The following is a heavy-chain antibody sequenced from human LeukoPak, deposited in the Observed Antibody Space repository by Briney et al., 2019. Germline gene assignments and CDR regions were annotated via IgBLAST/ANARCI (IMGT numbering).Heavy chain of an antibody. CDR1: GGSISSGSYY. Sequence: PSQTLSLTCTVSGGSISSGSYYWSWIRQPAGKGLEWIGRIYTSGSTNYNPSLKSRVTISVDTSKNQFSLKLSSVTAADTAVYYCARGGSYYMDVWGKGTTVTVSS. V-gene: IGHV4-61*02. J-gene: IGHJ6*03. CDR2: IYTSGST. D-gene: IGHD1-1*01. CDR3: ARGGSYYMDV.